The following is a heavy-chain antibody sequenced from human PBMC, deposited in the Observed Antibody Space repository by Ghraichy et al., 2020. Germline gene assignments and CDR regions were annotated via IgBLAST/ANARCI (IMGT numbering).Heavy chain of an antibody. CDR3: ARAGTIAMTGTGDY. D-gene: IGHD6-19*01. V-gene: IGHV3-7*01. CDR1: GFTFSNYW. Sequence: GGSLRLSCAASGFTFSNYWMSWVRQAPGKGLEWVANINQDGSEKYYVDSVKGRFTISRDNAKNSLYVQMNSLRAEDTAVYYCARAGTIAMTGTGDYWGQGILVTVSS. CDR2: INQDGSEK. J-gene: IGHJ4*02.